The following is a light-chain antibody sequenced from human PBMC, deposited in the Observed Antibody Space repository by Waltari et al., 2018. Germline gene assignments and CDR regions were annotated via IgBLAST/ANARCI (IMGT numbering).Light chain of an antibody. CDR1: SSDIVDNY. CDR2: GNT. V-gene: IGLV1-47*01. Sequence: QSVLTQPPSASGTPGQRVTLSCSGSSSDIVDNYVYWYKQLPGTAPKLLIYGNTQRPSGVPDRFSGSKSGTSASLAISDLRSEDEADYYCAAWDDNLLYVFGTGTKVTVL. CDR3: AAWDDNLLYV. J-gene: IGLJ1*01.